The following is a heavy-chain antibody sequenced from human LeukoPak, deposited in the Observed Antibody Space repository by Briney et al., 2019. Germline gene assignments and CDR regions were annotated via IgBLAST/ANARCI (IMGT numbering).Heavy chain of an antibody. Sequence: SETLSLTCTVSGGSISSYYWGWIRQLAGKGLGWIARIYTSGSTNYNPSLKSRVTISRDTSKNQSALKLSSVTADDTDVYYCARVRYSYHSSGYYNWFDPWGQGTLLTVSS. CDR1: GGSISSYY. CDR3: ARVRYSYHSSGYYNWFDP. D-gene: IGHD3-22*01. J-gene: IGHJ5*02. V-gene: IGHV4-4*07. CDR2: IYTSGST.